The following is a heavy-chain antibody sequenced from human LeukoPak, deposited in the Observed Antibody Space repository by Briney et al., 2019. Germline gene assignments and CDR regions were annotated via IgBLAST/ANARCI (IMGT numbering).Heavy chain of an antibody. J-gene: IGHJ1*01. V-gene: IGHV1-58*02. CDR3: AADNQH. CDR2: IVVGSGNT. Sequence: SVKVSCKASRFTFTSSAIQWVRQARGQRVVWIGWIVVGSGNTNYAQTFQKRVTITRDMSRSTAYMELSSLRSEEAAVYYCAADNQHWGEGTLVTVSS. CDR1: RFTFTSSA.